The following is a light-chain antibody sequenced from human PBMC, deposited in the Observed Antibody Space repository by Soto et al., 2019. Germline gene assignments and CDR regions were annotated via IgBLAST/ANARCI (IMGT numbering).Light chain of an antibody. V-gene: IGKV3-15*01. CDR2: GAS. J-gene: IGKJ1*01. CDR1: QSVSSN. CDR3: QQYNNWPPWT. Sequence: EIVMTQSPATLSVSPGERASLSCRASQSVSSNLAWYQQKLGQAPGLLIYGASTRATGIPARFSGSGSGTEFTLTISSLQSEDFAVYYCQQYNNWPPWTFGQGTKVDIK.